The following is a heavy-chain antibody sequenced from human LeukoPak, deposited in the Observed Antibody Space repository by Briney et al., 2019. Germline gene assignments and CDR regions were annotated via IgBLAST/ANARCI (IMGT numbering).Heavy chain of an antibody. CDR2: ISYDGSNK. Sequence: PGGSLRLSCAASGFTFSSCGMHWVRQAPGKGLEWVAVISYDGSNKYYADSVKGRFTISRDNSKNTLYLQMNSLRAEDTAVYYCAKGSWTLYYDIFYSWGQGTLVTVSS. V-gene: IGHV3-30*18. CDR3: AKGSWTLYYDIFYS. J-gene: IGHJ4*02. D-gene: IGHD3-9*01. CDR1: GFTFSSCG.